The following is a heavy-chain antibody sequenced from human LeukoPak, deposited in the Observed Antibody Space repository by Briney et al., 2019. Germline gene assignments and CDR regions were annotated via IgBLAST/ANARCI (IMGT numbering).Heavy chain of an antibody. CDR3: ARVLYGGNSKLWFDP. CDR1: GGSFSGYY. CDR2: INHSGST. D-gene: IGHD4-23*01. J-gene: IGHJ5*02. V-gene: IGHV4-34*01. Sequence: SETLSLTCAVYGGSFSGYYWSWIRQPPGKGLEWIGEINHSGSTNYNPSLKSRVTISVDTSKNQFSLKLSSVTAADTAVYYCARVLYGGNSKLWFDPWGQGTLVTVSS.